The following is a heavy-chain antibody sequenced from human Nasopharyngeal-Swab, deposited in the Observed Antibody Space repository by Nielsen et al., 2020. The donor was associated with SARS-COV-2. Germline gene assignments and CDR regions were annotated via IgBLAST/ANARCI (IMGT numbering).Heavy chain of an antibody. CDR1: GFTFSSYS. J-gene: IGHJ4*02. Sequence: GEPLKISCAASGFTFSSYSMNWVRQAQGKGLEGVSSISSSGSYIYYADSVKGRFTISRDNAKNSLYLQMNSLRAEDTAVYYCARDSGPEIWQWLAYYFDYWGQGTLVTVSS. D-gene: IGHD6-19*01. CDR2: ISSSGSYI. V-gene: IGHV3-21*01. CDR3: ARDSGPEIWQWLAYYFDY.